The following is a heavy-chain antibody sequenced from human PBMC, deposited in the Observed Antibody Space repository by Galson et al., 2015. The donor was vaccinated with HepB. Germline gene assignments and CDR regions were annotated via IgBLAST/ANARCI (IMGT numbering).Heavy chain of an antibody. CDR3: TTAQLLYFDY. D-gene: IGHD4-23*01. Sequence: SLRLSCAASGFTFRNVWMTWVRQAPGKGLEWVGRIKTKTDGGTTDYAAPVKGRFTISRDDSKNTLYLQMNSLKTEDTAVYYCTTAQLLYFDYWGQGTLVTVSS. J-gene: IGHJ4*02. CDR1: GFTFRNVW. V-gene: IGHV3-15*01. CDR2: IKTKTDGGTT.